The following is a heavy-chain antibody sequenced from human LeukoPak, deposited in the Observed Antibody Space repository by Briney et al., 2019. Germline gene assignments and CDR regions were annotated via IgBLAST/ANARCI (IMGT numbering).Heavy chain of an antibody. D-gene: IGHD3-10*01. V-gene: IGHV1-18*01. CDR2: ITTYNGNT. Sequence: ASVKVSCKASGYTFNKYGISWVRQAPGQGLEWMGWITTYNGNTNYAQKLQGRVTMTTDTSTSTAYMELRSLRSDDTAVYYCARDMVRGVIKYFDYWGQGTLVTVSS. CDR3: ARDMVRGVIKYFDY. CDR1: GYTFNKYG. J-gene: IGHJ4*02.